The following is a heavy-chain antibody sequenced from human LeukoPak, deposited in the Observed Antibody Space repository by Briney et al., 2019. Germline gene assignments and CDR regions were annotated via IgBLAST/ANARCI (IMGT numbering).Heavy chain of an antibody. D-gene: IGHD2-15*01. CDR3: ARELGYCSGGSCYTDFDY. CDR2: IGGSGGNT. V-gene: IGHV3-23*01. CDR1: GFTFSNYA. J-gene: IGHJ4*02. Sequence: PGGSLRLSCAASGFTFSNYAMSWVRQAPGKGLEWVSTIGGSGGNTFYADSVRGRFTISRDNSESKLYLQMNGLRAEDTAVYYCARELGYCSGGSCYTDFDYWGQGTLVTVSS.